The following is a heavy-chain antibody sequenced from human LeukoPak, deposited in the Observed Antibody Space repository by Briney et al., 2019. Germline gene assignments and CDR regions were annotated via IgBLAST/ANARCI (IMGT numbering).Heavy chain of an antibody. D-gene: IGHD6-19*01. CDR2: ISYSGST. CDR3: ARGEWLVRNWFDP. J-gene: IGHJ5*02. Sequence: SETLSLTCTVSGASISTYFWSWIRQPPGKGLEWIGYISYSGSTNYNPSLKSRVTISVDTSKNQFSLKLSSLTAADTAVYYCARGEWLVRNWFDPWGQGTLVTVSS. CDR1: GASISTYF. V-gene: IGHV4-59*08.